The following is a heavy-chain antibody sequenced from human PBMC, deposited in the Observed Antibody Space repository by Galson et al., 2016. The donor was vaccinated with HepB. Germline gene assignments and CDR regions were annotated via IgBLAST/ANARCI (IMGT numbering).Heavy chain of an antibody. J-gene: IGHJ4*02. Sequence: SLRLSCAASGFSFSNYDIHWVRQVTGTGLEWVSAISSAGEPHYAASVRGRITISRENAKNSVYRQMNSLRDDDTAVYFCARDKDGGYEYWGQGTLVTVSS. CDR1: GFSFSNYD. V-gene: IGHV3-13*05. CDR2: ISSAGEP. D-gene: IGHD4-23*01. CDR3: ARDKDGGYEY.